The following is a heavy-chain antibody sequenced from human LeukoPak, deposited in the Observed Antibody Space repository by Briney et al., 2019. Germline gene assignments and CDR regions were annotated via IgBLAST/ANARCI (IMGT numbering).Heavy chain of an antibody. V-gene: IGHV3-21*01. CDR1: GFTFSSHS. D-gene: IGHD5-24*01. J-gene: IGHJ4*02. Sequence: GGSLRLSCAASGFTFSSHSMNWVRQAPGKGLEWVSSITSSSSYMFYADSVKGRFTISRDNAKSSLYLQMNSLRAEDTAVYYCARDPAGRDGYNLDYFDYWGQGTLVTVSS. CDR3: ARDPAGRDGYNLDYFDY. CDR2: ITSSSSYM.